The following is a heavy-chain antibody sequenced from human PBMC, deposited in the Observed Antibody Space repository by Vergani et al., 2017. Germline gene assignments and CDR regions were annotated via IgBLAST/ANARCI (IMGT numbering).Heavy chain of an antibody. D-gene: IGHD2-15*01. CDR2: IIPIFGTA. CDR1: GGTFSSYA. J-gene: IGHJ6*02. Sequence: QVQLVQSGAEVKKPGSSVKVSCKASGGTFSSYAISWVRQAPGQGLEWMGGIIPIFGTANYAQKFQGRVTITADESTSTAYMELSSLRSEDTAVYYCARDVVVYCGGGSCLYYYYGMDVWGQGTTVTVYS. V-gene: IGHV1-69*12. CDR3: ARDVVVYCGGGSCLYYYYGMDV.